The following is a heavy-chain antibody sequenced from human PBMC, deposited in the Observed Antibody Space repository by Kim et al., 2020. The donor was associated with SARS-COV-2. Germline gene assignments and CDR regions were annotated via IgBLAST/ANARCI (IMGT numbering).Heavy chain of an antibody. CDR3: ARIRSSSGYYPLDYYYGMDV. CDR1: GFSLSTSGMC. CDR2: IDWDDDK. Sequence: SGPTLVNPTQTLTLTCTFSGFSLSTSGMCVSWIRQPPGKALEWLALIDWDDDKYYSTSLKTRLTISKDTSKNQVVLTMTNMDPVDTATYYCARIRSSSGYYPLDYYYGMDVWGQGTTVTVSS. D-gene: IGHD3-22*01. J-gene: IGHJ6*02. V-gene: IGHV2-70*01.